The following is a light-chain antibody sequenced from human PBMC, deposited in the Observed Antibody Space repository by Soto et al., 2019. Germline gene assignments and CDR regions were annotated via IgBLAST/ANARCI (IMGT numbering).Light chain of an antibody. CDR2: AAS. Sequence: AIHVTQSPSALSASVGDRVTITCRASQGISSYLAWYQQKPGKAPKLLIYAASTLQSGVPSRFSGSGSGTDFTLTISCLQSEDFATYYCQQYYSYPLTFGGGTKVDI. CDR1: QGISSY. CDR3: QQYYSYPLT. V-gene: IGKV1-8*01. J-gene: IGKJ4*01.